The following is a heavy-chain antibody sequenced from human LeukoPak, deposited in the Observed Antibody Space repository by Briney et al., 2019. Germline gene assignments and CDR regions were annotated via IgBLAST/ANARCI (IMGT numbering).Heavy chain of an antibody. CDR2: ISGSGGST. Sequence: GGSLRLSCAASGFTFSSYAMSWVRQAPGKGLEWVSAISGSGGSTYYADSVKGRFTISRDNSKNTLYLQMDSLRAEDTAVYYCAKYSGYDLDYFDYWGQGTLVTVSS. CDR3: AKYSGYDLDYFDY. D-gene: IGHD5-12*01. V-gene: IGHV3-23*01. CDR1: GFTFSSYA. J-gene: IGHJ4*02.